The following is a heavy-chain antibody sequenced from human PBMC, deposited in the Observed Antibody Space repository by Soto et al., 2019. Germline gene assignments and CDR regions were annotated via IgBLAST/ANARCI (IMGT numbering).Heavy chain of an antibody. V-gene: IGHV4-59*12. CDR3: VRDQGTYGQAVFDS. CDR1: GGSISSYY. Sequence: SETLSLTCTVSGGSISSYYWSWIRQPPGKGLEWIGYIYYSGTTTNYADSVKGRLTISRDNAENTLYLHMNSLRPEDTAMYYCVRDQGTYGQAVFDSWGQGTLVTVSS. CDR2: IYYSGTTT. D-gene: IGHD3-10*01. J-gene: IGHJ4*02.